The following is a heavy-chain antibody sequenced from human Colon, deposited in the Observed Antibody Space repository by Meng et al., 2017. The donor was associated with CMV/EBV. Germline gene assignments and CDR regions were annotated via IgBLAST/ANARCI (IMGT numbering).Heavy chain of an antibody. CDR2: INSDGSRT. CDR3: ARDGRGWGLDY. J-gene: IGHJ4*02. D-gene: IGHD6-19*01. Sequence: GESLKISCAASGFTFSSYWMHWVRQAPGKGLVWVSRINSDGSRTSYADSVKGRFTISRDNAKNTLYLQMNSLRAEDTAVYYCARDGRGWGLDYWGQGTLVTVSS. V-gene: IGHV3-74*01. CDR1: GFTFSSYW.